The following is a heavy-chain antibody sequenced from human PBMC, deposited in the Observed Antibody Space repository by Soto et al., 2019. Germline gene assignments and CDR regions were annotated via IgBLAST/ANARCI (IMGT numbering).Heavy chain of an antibody. CDR1: GGTFSSYA. Sequence: SVKVSCKASGGTFSSYAISWVRQAPGQGLEWMGGIIPIFGTANYAQKFQGRVTITADESTSTAYMELSSLRSEDTAVYYCAREKEDGYGGYYSSTSPGFDPWGQGTLVTVSS. J-gene: IGHJ5*02. V-gene: IGHV1-69*13. CDR2: IIPIFGTA. D-gene: IGHD3-3*01. CDR3: AREKEDGYGGYYSSTSPGFDP.